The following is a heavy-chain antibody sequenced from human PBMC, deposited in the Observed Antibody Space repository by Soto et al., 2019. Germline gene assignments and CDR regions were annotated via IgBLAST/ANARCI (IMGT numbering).Heavy chain of an antibody. CDR1: GFIFSSFA. Sequence: LGGSLRLSCAASGFIFSSFAMSWVRQAPGKGLEWVSTISNNGGSTYSADSVKGRFTISRDNSKNTLYLQMNSLRAEDTAVYYCAKDPDISGWYQTDLDYWGQGTLVTVSS. J-gene: IGHJ4*02. D-gene: IGHD6-19*01. CDR3: AKDPDISGWYQTDLDY. V-gene: IGHV3-23*01. CDR2: ISNNGGST.